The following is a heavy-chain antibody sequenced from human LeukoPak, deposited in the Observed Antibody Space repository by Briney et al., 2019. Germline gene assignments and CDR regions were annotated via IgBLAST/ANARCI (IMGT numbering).Heavy chain of an antibody. Sequence: GGSLRLSCAASGFTFSSYWMSWVRQAPGKGLEWVANIKQDGSEKYYVDSVKGRFTISRDNAKNSLYLQMNSLRAEDTAVYYCARLPVDATYYYYGMDVRGQGTTVTVSS. CDR1: GFTFSSYW. D-gene: IGHD1-1*01. J-gene: IGHJ6*02. V-gene: IGHV3-7*01. CDR2: IKQDGSEK. CDR3: ARLPVDATYYYYGMDV.